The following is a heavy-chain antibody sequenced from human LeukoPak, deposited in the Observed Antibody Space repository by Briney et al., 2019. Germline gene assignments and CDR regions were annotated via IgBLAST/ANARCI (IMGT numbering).Heavy chain of an antibody. CDR3: ARDGSSWAYFDY. J-gene: IGHJ4*02. Sequence: GGSLRLSCAASGFTFISYAMHWVRQAPGKGLEWVAVISYDGSNKYYADSVKGRFTISRDNSKNTLYLQMNSLRAEDTAVYYCARDGSSWAYFDYWGQGTLVTVSS. D-gene: IGHD6-13*01. CDR1: GFTFISYA. V-gene: IGHV3-30*04. CDR2: ISYDGSNK.